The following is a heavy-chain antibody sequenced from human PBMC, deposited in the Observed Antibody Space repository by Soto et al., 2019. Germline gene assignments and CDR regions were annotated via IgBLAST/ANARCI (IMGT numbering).Heavy chain of an antibody. V-gene: IGHV3-23*01. Sequence: EVQLLESGGGLVEPGGSLRLSCVASGFTFSSHVMSWVRQAPGKGLEWVSSISGSGDSTYYVGSVKGRFTISRDNSKNTVNLQMNSLRAEDTAVYYCARSSNSYHYFGMDVWGQGTTVTVSS. CDR2: ISGSGDST. CDR1: GFTFSSHV. D-gene: IGHD6-13*01. CDR3: ARSSNSYHYFGMDV. J-gene: IGHJ6*02.